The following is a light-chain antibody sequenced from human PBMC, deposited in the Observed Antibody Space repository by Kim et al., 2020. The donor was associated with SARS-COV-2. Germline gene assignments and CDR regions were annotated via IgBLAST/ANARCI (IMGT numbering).Light chain of an antibody. CDR1: QSVSSN. CDR2: GAS. V-gene: IGKV3D-15*01. CDR3: QQYNKWMYT. Sequence: SVSPGERATLSCRASQSVSSNLAWYQKKPGQAPRRVIYGASTRAAGVPARFSGSVSGAEFTLTISNLQPEDCAVYYCQQYNKWMYTFGQGTKLEI. J-gene: IGKJ2*01.